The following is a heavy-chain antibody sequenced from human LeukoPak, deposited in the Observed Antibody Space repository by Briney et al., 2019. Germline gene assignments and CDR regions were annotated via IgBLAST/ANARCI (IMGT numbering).Heavy chain of an antibody. Sequence: SQTLSLTCTVSGGSISSGGYYWSWIRQHPGKGLEWIGYIYYSGSTYYNPSLKSRVTISVDTSKNQFSLKLSSVTAADTAVYYRARVCYYGSGSDVFDPWGQGTLVTVSS. CDR3: ARVCYYGSGSDVFDP. D-gene: IGHD3-10*01. J-gene: IGHJ5*02. CDR1: GGSISSGGYY. CDR2: IYYSGST. V-gene: IGHV4-31*03.